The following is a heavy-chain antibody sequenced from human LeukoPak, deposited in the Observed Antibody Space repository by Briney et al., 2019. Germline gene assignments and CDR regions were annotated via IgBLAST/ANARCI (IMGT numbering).Heavy chain of an antibody. CDR1: GHSFTSYW. CDR2: IYPGDSGT. CDR3: ATRGRNDEGYYFVY. J-gene: IGHJ4*02. V-gene: IGHV5-51*01. Sequence: GESLKISCKGSGHSFTSYWIGWVRHMPGKGLEWMGIIYPGDSGTRYSPSFQGQVSMSADKSISTAYLQWSSLKASDTAMYYCATRGRNDEGYYFVYWGQGTLVTVSS. D-gene: IGHD1-1*01.